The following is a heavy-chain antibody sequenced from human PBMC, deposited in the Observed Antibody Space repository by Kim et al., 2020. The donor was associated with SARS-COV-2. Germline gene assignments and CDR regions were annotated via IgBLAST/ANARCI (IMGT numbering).Heavy chain of an antibody. D-gene: IGHD6-13*01. Sequence: NYGQKFQGRLSITADESTITAYLELSSLRSEDTAMYYCARLTQLLYGWFDPWGQGTLVTVSS. J-gene: IGHJ5*02. V-gene: IGHV1-69*01. CDR3: ARLTQLLYGWFDP.